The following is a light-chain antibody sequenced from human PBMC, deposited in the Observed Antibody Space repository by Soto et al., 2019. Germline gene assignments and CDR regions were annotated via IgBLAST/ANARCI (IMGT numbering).Light chain of an antibody. CDR2: SAT. Sequence: DIQMTQSPSSVSASVGDRVTITCRTSQSFSDYLAWYQHRPGKAPKLLIYSATVLQSGVPSRFSGSGSGTDFTLTISRLQPEDSATYYCQQTYTMPWSFGQGTKVDIK. CDR3: QQTYTMPWS. CDR1: QSFSDY. V-gene: IGKV1-39*01. J-gene: IGKJ2*03.